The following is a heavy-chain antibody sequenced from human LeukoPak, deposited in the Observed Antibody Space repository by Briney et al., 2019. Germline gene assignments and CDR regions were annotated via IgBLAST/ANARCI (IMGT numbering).Heavy chain of an antibody. CDR1: GGSISSGGYS. D-gene: IGHD1-20*01. CDR2: IYHSGST. CDR3: ARNEYNWNYLDY. J-gene: IGHJ4*02. Sequence: PSETLSLTCAVSGGSISSGGYSWNWIRQPPGKGLEWIGYIYHSGSTYYNPSLKSRVTISVDRSKNQFSLKLSSVTAADTAVYYCARNEYNWNYLDYWGQETLVTVSS. V-gene: IGHV4-30-2*01.